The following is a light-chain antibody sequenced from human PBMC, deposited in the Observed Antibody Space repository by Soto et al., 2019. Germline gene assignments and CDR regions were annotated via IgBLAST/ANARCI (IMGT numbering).Light chain of an antibody. CDR2: AAS. V-gene: IGKV1-6*01. Sequence: AIQMTQSPSSLSASVGDRVTITCRASQDIRNDLGWYQQKPGRAPNLLIYAASILQSGVPSRFSGSGSGTDFTLTIGTLQPEDFATYYCLQNYNSPLTFGGGTKVEIK. CDR1: QDIRND. J-gene: IGKJ4*01. CDR3: LQNYNSPLT.